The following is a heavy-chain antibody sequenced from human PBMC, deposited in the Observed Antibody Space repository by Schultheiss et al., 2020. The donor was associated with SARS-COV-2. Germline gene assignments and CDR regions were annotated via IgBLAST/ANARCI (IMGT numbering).Heavy chain of an antibody. Sequence: GSLRLSCSDSGFTLSRYSMNWIRQAPGKGLEWIGTISYSWSTSYNPSLQSRVTISVDTSKNQFSLKMTSVTAADTAVYYCARKSMDYDRGDHDAFNIWGPGTLVTVSS. CDR2: ISYSWST. CDR3: ARKSMDYDRGDHDAFNI. D-gene: IGHD3-22*01. V-gene: IGHV4-59*05. CDR1: GFTLSRYS. J-gene: IGHJ3*02.